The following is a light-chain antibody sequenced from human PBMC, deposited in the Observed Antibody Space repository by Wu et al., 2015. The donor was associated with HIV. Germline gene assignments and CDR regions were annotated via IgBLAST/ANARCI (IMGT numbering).Light chain of an antibody. J-gene: IGKJ2*01. CDR2: GAS. CDR3: QQYGSSPPT. CDR1: QSIRSN. V-gene: IGKV3-20*01. Sequence: TQSPATLSVSPGERATLSCRASQSIRSNLAWYQQRPGQAPRLLIYGASTRAAGIPARFSGSGSGTDFTLTISRLEPEDFAVYYCQQYGSSPPTFGQGTKLEIK.